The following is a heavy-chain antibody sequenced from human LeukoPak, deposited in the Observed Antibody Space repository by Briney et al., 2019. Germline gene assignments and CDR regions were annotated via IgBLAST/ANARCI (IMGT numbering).Heavy chain of an antibody. D-gene: IGHD3-10*01. CDR3: ASPHYYGSVSYGDY. Sequence: GGSLRLSCAASDFTFSTYAMSWVRQAPGKGLEWVSTISGGGDATYYADSVKGRFTISRDNSKNSLYLQMNSLRAEDTAVYYCASPHYYGSVSYGDYWGQGTLVTVSS. CDR2: ISGGGDAT. J-gene: IGHJ4*02. V-gene: IGHV3-23*01. CDR1: DFTFSTYA.